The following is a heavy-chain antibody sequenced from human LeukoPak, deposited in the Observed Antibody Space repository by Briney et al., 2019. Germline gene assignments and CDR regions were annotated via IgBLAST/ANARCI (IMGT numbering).Heavy chain of an antibody. CDR2: INPNSGGT. Sequence: ASVKVSCKASGYTFTGYYMHWVRQAPGQGLEGMGWINPNSGGTNYAQKFQGRVIMTRDTSISTAYMELSRLRSDDTAVYYCARRPKIRYCSGGSCYYYYYMDVWGKGTTVTVSS. CDR3: ARRPKIRYCSGGSCYYYYYMDV. V-gene: IGHV1-2*02. J-gene: IGHJ6*03. D-gene: IGHD2-15*01. CDR1: GYTFTGYY.